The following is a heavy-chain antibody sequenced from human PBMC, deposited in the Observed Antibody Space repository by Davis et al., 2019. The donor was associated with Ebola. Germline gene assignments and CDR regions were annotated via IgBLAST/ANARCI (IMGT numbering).Heavy chain of an antibody. CDR1: GFTFSSYA. CDR2: ISGSGGST. V-gene: IGHV3-23*01. CDR3: ANREPRLGGLQFGY. Sequence: GESLKISCAASGFTFSSYAMSWVRQAPGKGLEWVSAISGSGGSTYYADSVKGRFTISRDNSKNTLYLQMNSLRAEDTAVYYCANREPRLGGLQFGYWGQGTLVTVSS. D-gene: IGHD5-24*01. J-gene: IGHJ4*02.